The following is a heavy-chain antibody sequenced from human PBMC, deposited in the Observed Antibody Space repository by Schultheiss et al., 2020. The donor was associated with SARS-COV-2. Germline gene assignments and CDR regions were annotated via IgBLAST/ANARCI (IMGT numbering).Heavy chain of an antibody. V-gene: IGHV4-34*01. J-gene: IGHJ6*03. CDR2: IYYSGST. Sequence: SETLSLTCAVYGGSFSGYHWSWIRQPPGKGLEWIGYIYYSGSTNYNPSLKSRVTISVDTSKNQFSLKLSSVTAADTAVYYCAVAPRYCSSTSCYRGKYYYYYMDVWGKGTTVTVSS. CDR3: AVAPRYCSSTSCYRGKYYYYYMDV. CDR1: GGSFSGYH. D-gene: IGHD2-2*02.